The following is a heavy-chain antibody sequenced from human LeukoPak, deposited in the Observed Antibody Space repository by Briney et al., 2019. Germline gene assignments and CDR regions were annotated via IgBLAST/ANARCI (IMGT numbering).Heavy chain of an antibody. Sequence: PGGSLRLSCAASGFTFSSYAMSWVRQAPGKGLEWVSGISGSGNSRYYTDSVKGRFTISRDNSKNTPYLQMNSLRAEDTAVYYCVKEFPEWGRSYYDTSSFGYFDYWGLGTLVTVSS. CDR1: GFTFSSYA. CDR3: VKEFPEWGRSYYDTSSFGYFDY. V-gene: IGHV3-23*01. D-gene: IGHD3-22*01. CDR2: ISGSGNSR. J-gene: IGHJ4*02.